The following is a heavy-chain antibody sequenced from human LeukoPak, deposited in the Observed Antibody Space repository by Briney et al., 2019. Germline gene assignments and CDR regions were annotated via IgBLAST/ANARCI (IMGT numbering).Heavy chain of an antibody. V-gene: IGHV1-2*02. D-gene: IGHD1-26*01. CDR2: INPNSGGT. J-gene: IGHJ3*02. CDR3: ARMGSGSYYGAFDI. CDR1: GYTFTGYY. Sequence: GASVKVSCKASGYTFTGYYMHWVRQAPGQGLEWMGWINPNSGGTNYAQKFQGRVTMTRDTSISTAYMELSRLRSDDTAVYYCARMGSGSYYGAFDIWGQGTMVTVSS.